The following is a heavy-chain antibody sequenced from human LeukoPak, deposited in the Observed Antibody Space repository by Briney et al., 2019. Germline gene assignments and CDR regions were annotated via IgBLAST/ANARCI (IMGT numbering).Heavy chain of an antibody. CDR3: ARDALYSGGFDY. CDR2: IYSGGST. J-gene: IGHJ4*02. Sequence: PGGSLRLSCAASGSTVSSNYMSWVRQAPGKGLEWVSVIYSGGSTYYADSVKGRFTISRDNSKNTLYLQMNGLRAEDTAVYYCARDALYSGGFDYWGQGTLVTVSS. D-gene: IGHD3-10*01. V-gene: IGHV3-66*01. CDR1: GSTVSSNY.